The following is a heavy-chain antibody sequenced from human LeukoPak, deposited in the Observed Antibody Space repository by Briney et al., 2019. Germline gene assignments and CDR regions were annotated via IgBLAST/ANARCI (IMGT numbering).Heavy chain of an antibody. CDR3: ARVKYYYDSSGYYEYYFDY. J-gene: IGHJ4*02. CDR2: ISYDGSNN. D-gene: IGHD3-22*01. Sequence: GGSLRLSCAASGFTLSSYAMHWVRQTPGKGLEWVAVISYDGSNNYYADSVKGRFTISRDNAKNSLYLQMNSLRAEDTAVYFCARVKYYYDSSGYYEYYFDYWGQGTLVTVSS. V-gene: IGHV3-30*04. CDR1: GFTLSSYA.